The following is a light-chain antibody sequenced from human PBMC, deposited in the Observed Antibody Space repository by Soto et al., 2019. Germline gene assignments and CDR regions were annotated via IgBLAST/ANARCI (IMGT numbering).Light chain of an antibody. CDR2: EVS. V-gene: IGLV2-8*01. Sequence: QPVLTQPPSVSGAPGQRVTISCTGTSSDVGGYNYVSWYQQHPGKAPKLMIYEVSKRHSGVPDRFSGSKSGNTASLTVSGLQAEDEADYYCSSYAGSNNVVFGGGTKLTVL. CDR1: SSDVGGYNY. J-gene: IGLJ2*01. CDR3: SSYAGSNNVV.